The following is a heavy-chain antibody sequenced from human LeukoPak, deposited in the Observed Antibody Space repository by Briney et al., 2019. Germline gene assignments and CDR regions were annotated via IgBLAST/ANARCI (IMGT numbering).Heavy chain of an antibody. V-gene: IGHV4-61*01. J-gene: IGHJ4*02. CDR1: GGSISSSYY. CDR3: VRGGYAEESFDY. CDR2: IYYSGST. D-gene: IGHD5-18*01. Sequence: SETLSLTCTVSGGSISSSYYWSWIRQPPGKGLEWIGYIYYSGSTNYNPSLKSRVTISVDTSKNQFSLKLSSVTAADTAVYYCVRGGYAEESFDYWGQGTLVTVSS.